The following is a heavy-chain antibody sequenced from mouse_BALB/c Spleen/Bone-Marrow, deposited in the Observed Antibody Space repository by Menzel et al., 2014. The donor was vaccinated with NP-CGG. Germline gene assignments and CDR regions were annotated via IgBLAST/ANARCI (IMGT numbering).Heavy chain of an antibody. CDR1: GFNIKDTH. CDR3: SRDYGGTAWFAC. D-gene: IGHD1-1*01. Sequence: EVKLQESGAELVKPGASVKLSCTASGFNIKDTHMHWVKQGPEQGLEWIGRIDPANGNTKYDPNSQGKATITADTSSNTAYPQLSSLTSEDTAVYYCSRDYGGTAWFACWGHGTLVTVSA. CDR2: IDPANGNT. J-gene: IGHJ3*01. V-gene: IGHV14-3*02.